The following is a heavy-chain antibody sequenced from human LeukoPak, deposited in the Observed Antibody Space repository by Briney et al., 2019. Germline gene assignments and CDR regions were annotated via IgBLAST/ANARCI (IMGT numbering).Heavy chain of an antibody. CDR3: ARRTRSEHWFDP. D-gene: IGHD1-1*01. V-gene: IGHV4-39*01. CDR1: GGSIISSSYY. Sequence: SETLSLTCTVSGGSIISSSYYWGWIRQPPGKGLEWIGTIYYSGSTYYNPPLKSRVTISVDTSKNQFSLNLRSVTAADTAVYYCARRTRSEHWFDPWGQGTLVTVSS. CDR2: IYYSGST. J-gene: IGHJ5*02.